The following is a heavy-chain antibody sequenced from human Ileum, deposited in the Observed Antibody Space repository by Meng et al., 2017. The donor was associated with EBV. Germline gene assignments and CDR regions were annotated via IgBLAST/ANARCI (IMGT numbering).Heavy chain of an antibody. CDR3: ARGRSWFDP. CDR1: GLTFSDSS. V-gene: IGHV3-11*01. CDR2: ISSSSNII. J-gene: IGHJ5*02. Sequence: VQQGGSGGDLVKPGGSLRLSCAASGLTFSDSSMTWIRQAPGKGLEWIAFISSSSNIIYYTDSVKGRFTVSRDNAKNSLFLQMNSLRAEDTAVYFCARGRSWFDPWGQGTLVTVSS.